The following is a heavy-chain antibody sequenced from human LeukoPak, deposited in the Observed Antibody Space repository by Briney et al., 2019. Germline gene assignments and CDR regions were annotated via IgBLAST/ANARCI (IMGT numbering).Heavy chain of an antibody. Sequence: ASVKVSCKASGYTFTNYGISWVRQASGQGPEWMGWISAYNGHTNYAQKVKGRITMTTDTSTSTAYMDLRSLRSDDTAVYYCARRRDYYDSTGYCEYWGQGNLVTVSS. CDR2: ISAYNGHT. CDR1: GYTFTNYG. D-gene: IGHD3-22*01. J-gene: IGHJ4*02. CDR3: ARRRDYYDSTGYCEY. V-gene: IGHV1-18*01.